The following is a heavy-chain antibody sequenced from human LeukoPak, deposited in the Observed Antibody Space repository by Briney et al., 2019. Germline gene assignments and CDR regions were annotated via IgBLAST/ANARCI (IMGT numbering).Heavy chain of an antibody. CDR2: ISGSGGST. CDR1: GFTFSSYA. CDR3: ARDLLKWDY. Sequence: GGSLRLSCAASGFTFSSYAMTWVRQAPGKGLEWVSTISGSGGSTYYADSVKGRFTISRDNSKNTLYLQMNSLRAEDTAVYYCARDLLKWDYWGQGTLVTVSS. V-gene: IGHV3-23*01. D-gene: IGHD2-8*01. J-gene: IGHJ4*02.